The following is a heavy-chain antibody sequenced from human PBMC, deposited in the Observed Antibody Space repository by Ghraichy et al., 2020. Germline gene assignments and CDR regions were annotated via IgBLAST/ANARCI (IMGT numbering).Heavy chain of an antibody. V-gene: IGHV4-59*08. CDR1: GASISNYY. D-gene: IGHD3-10*01. CDR3: ARHLAFGSGSSFLNYYYYGLDV. Sequence: SETLSLTCTVSGASISNYYWSWIRQSPGKGLEWIGYIYYSGNTYSNPSLNSRVTISVDTSKNHFSLRLSSVTAADTALYYCARHLAFGSGSSFLNYYYYGLDVWGQGTTVTVSS. CDR2: IYYSGNT. J-gene: IGHJ6*02.